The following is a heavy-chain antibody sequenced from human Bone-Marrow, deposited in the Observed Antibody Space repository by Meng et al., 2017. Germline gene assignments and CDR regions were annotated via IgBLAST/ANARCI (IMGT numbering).Heavy chain of an antibody. V-gene: IGHV4-31*03. J-gene: IGHJ4*02. CDR3: ARGSSGGKDY. Sequence: LNLSCTVSGGSINSGGYYWSWIRQHPGKGLEWIAYIYYDGSTYYNPSLKSRVTISVDTSKNQFSLNLSSVTAADTAVYFGARGSSGGKDYWGQGTLVTVSS. CDR1: GGSINSGGYY. D-gene: IGHD6-19*01. CDR2: IYYDGST.